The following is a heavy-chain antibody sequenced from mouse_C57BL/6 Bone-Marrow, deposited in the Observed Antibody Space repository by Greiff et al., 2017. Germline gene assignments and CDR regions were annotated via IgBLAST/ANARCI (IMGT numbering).Heavy chain of an antibody. Sequence: EVQLQESGAELVRPGASVKLSCTASGFNIKDDYMHWVKQRPEQGLEWIGWIDPENGDTESAPKFQGKATITVDTSSNTAYLQLSSLTSEDTAVYYCTRIAYWGQGTLVTVSA. CDR2: IDPENGDT. CDR3: TRIAY. CDR1: GFNIKDDY. V-gene: IGHV14-4*01. J-gene: IGHJ3*01.